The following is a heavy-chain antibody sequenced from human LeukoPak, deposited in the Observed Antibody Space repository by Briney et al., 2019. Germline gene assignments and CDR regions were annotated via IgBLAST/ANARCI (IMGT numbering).Heavy chain of an antibody. D-gene: IGHD5-12*01. CDR3: ARGPNSGYDYRGPLDY. CDR1: GFTVSSNY. J-gene: IGHJ4*02. Sequence: PGGSLRLSCAASGFTVSSNYMSWVRQAPGKGLEWVSVIYSGGSTYYADSVKGRFTISRDNSKNTLYLQMNSLRAEDTAVYYCARGPNSGYDYRGPLDYWGQGTLVTVSS. CDR2: IYSGGST. V-gene: IGHV3-53*01.